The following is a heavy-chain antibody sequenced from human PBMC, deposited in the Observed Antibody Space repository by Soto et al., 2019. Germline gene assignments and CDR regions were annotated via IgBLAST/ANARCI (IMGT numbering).Heavy chain of an antibody. CDR2: MYYSGNS. Sequence: SETLSLTCSVSGGSISSGDHYWTWIRQPPGKGLEWIGYMYYSGNSYYNPSLKSRVAISVDTSKNQFSLKLTSVTAADTAVYYCARFWSGFFDYWGQGSLVTVSS. J-gene: IGHJ4*02. CDR3: ARFWSGFFDY. D-gene: IGHD3-3*01. V-gene: IGHV4-30-4*01. CDR1: GGSISSGDHY.